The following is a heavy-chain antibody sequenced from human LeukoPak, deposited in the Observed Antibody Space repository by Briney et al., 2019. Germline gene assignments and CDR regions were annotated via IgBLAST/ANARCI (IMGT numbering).Heavy chain of an antibody. CDR1: GGSISSYY. Sequence: SETLSLTFTVSGGSISSYYWIWIRQPAGKGREWGGRIYTGGSTNYNPSLKSRVTMSVDSSNNQFSLKMSSVTAAATAVYYCERENTRSYSEFDYWGQETLVTVSS. V-gene: IGHV4-4*07. D-gene: IGHD1-26*01. CDR3: ERENTRSYSEFDY. J-gene: IGHJ4*02. CDR2: IYTGGST.